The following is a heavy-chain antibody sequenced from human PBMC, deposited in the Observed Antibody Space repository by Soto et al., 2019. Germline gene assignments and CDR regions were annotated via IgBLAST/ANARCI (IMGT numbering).Heavy chain of an antibody. CDR1: GYTFTSYA. D-gene: IGHD6-13*01. V-gene: IGHV1-3*01. CDR3: ARGTGESSSWGYYYGMEV. Sequence: ASVKVSCKASGYTFTSYAMHWVRQAPGQRLEWMGWINAGNGNTKYSQKFQGRVTMTRNTSISTAYMELSSLRSEDTAVYYCARGTGESSSWGYYYGMEVWCQGIMVNV. CDR2: INAGNGNT. J-gene: IGHJ6*02.